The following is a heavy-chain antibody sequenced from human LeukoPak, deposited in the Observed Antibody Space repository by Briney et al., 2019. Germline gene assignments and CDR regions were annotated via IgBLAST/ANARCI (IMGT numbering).Heavy chain of an antibody. CDR2: ISGYTGAT. V-gene: IGHV1-18*01. CDR3: ARDTPGLAKLFDY. J-gene: IGHJ4*02. D-gene: IGHD2-15*01. CDR1: GYTFTSYG. Sequence: GASVKVSCKASGYTFTSYGISWVRQAPGQGLEWMGWISGYTGATHYSVKLQDRLTVTTDTSTNTAYMKLRSLRSADTAVYFCARDTPGLAKLFDYWGQGTLVTVSS.